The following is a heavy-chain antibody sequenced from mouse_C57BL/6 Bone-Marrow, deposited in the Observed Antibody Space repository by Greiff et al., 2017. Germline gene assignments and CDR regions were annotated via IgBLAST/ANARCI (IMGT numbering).Heavy chain of an antibody. CDR1: GYTFTDYE. Sequence: QVQLQQSGAELVRPGASVTLSCKASGYTFTDYEMHWVKQTPVHGLEWIGAIDPETGGTAYNQKFKGKAILTADKSSSTAYMELRSLTSEDSAVYYCKRWGSRYFDVWGTGTTVTVSS. CDR2: IDPETGGT. J-gene: IGHJ1*03. CDR3: KRWGSRYFDV. V-gene: IGHV1-15*01. D-gene: IGHD1-1*02.